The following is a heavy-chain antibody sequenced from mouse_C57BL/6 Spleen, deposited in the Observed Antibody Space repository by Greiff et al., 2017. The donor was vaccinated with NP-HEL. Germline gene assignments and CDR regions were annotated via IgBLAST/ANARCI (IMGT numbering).Heavy chain of an antibody. CDR2: INPSTGGT. J-gene: IGHJ2*01. D-gene: IGHD2-1*01. V-gene: IGHV1-42*01. CDR1: GYSFTGYY. Sequence: EVKLVESGPELVKPGASVKISCKASGYSFTGYYMNWVKQSPEKSLEWIGEINPSTGGTTYNQKFKAKATLTVDKSSSTAYMQLKSLTSEDSAVYYCARYGRGFDYWGQGTTLTVSS. CDR3: ARYGRGFDY.